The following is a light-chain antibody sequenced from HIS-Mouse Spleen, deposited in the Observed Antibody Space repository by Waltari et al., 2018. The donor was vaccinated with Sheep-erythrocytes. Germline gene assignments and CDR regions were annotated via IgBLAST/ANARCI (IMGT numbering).Light chain of an antibody. CDR2: WAS. CDR1: QSVLYSSNNKNY. J-gene: IGKJ4*01. Sequence: DIVMTQSPDSLAVSLGERATINCKSSQSVLYSSNNKNYLAWYQQKPGQPPKLLIYWASTRGSGVPDRFSGSGSVTDFTLTISSLQAEDVAVYYCQQYYSTLTFGGGTKVEIK. V-gene: IGKV4-1*01. CDR3: QQYYSTLT.